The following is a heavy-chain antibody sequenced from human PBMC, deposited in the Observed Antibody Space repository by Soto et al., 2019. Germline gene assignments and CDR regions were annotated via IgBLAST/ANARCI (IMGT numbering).Heavy chain of an antibody. CDR2: INHSGST. V-gene: IGHV4-31*03. Sequence: SETLSLTCTVSGGSISSGGYYWSWIRQHPGKGLEWIGEINHSGSTNYNPSLKSRVTISVDTSKNQFSLKLSSVTAADTAVYYCARVPPPWVLRTMVRGVRWFDPWGQGTLVTVSS. D-gene: IGHD3-10*01. J-gene: IGHJ5*02. CDR1: GGSISSGGYY. CDR3: ARVPPPWVLRTMVRGVRWFDP.